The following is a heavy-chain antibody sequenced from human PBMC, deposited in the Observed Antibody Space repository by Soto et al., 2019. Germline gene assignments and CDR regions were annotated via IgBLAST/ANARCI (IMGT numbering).Heavy chain of an antibody. CDR1: GGTFSSYT. CDR2: IIPILGIA. D-gene: IGHD4-17*01. V-gene: IGHV1-69*02. Sequence: QVQLVQSGAEVKKPGSSVKVSCKASGGTFSSYTISWVRQAPGQGLEWMGWIIPILGIANYAQKFQGRVTITADKSTSTAYMELSSLRSEDTAVYYCARSPTVTTPYYYYYYYMDVWGKGTTVTVSS. CDR3: ARSPTVTTPYYYYYYYMDV. J-gene: IGHJ6*03.